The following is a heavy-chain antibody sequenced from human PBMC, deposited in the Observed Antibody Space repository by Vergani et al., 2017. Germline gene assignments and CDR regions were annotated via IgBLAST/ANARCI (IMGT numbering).Heavy chain of an antibody. J-gene: IGHJ3*02. D-gene: IGHD1-14*01. CDR1: GITFKNAW. CDR2: IRSKNDGGTA. V-gene: IGHV3-15*01. CDR3: ARVGTWAFDI. Sequence: EVQVVESGGGLIKPGGSLRLSCVVSGITFKNAWINWVRQAPGKGLEWIGRIRSKNDGGTADYAAPLKGRFTISRDDSKDSAFLLVNNLKTEDTAVYFCARVGTWAFDIWGQGTVVTVSS.